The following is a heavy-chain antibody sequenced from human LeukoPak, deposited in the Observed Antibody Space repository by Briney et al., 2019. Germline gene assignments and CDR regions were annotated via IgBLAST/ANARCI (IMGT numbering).Heavy chain of an antibody. CDR3: AKDPRAINDAFDV. CDR2: ISGSGGST. J-gene: IGHJ3*01. CDR1: GFTFSSYA. Sequence: PGGSLRLFCAASGFTFSSYAMSWVRQAPGKGLEWVSGISGSGGSTYYADSVKGRFTISRDNSKNTLYLQMNSLRAEDTAVYYCAKDPRAINDAFDVWGQGTMVTVSS. V-gene: IGHV3-23*01. D-gene: IGHD1-26*01.